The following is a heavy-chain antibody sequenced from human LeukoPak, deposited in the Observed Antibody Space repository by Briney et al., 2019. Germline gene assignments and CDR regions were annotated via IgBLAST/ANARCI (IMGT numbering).Heavy chain of an antibody. CDR3: ARGFDDYGDYYFDY. Sequence: ASVKVSCKASGYTFTSYYMHWVRQAPGQGLEWMGRINPSGGSTTYSQNFQGRVTMTRDTSTSTVYMEVSSLRSDDTAVYYCARGFDDYGDYYFDYWGQGTLVTVSS. D-gene: IGHD4-17*01. CDR2: INPSGGST. V-gene: IGHV1-46*01. J-gene: IGHJ4*02. CDR1: GYTFTSYY.